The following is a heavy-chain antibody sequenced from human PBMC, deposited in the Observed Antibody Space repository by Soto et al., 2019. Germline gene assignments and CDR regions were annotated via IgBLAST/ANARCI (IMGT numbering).Heavy chain of an antibody. CDR1: GGSISNYY. CDR3: ARQVGTSGLHYYGIIV. Sequence: SETLSLTCSVSGGSISNYYWSWIRQPPGKGLEWIGYIYYSGSTNYNPSLRGLVTISLDTSRNQFSLNLSSVTAADTAVYYCARQVGTSGLHYYGIIVWGQGTTVTVSS. V-gene: IGHV4-59*01. J-gene: IGHJ6*02. D-gene: IGHD1-26*01. CDR2: IYYSGST.